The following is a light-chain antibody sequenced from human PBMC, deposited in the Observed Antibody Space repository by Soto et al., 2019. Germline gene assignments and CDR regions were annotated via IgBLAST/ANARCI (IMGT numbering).Light chain of an antibody. V-gene: IGLV2-11*01. Sequence: QSALTQPRSVSGSPGQSVTISCTGTSSDVGDYNYVSWYQQHPGKVPKLMIFEVTKRPSGVPDRFSGSKSGNTASLTVSGLQAEDEADYYCSSYAGSTTVLFGGGTKLTVL. CDR1: SSDVGDYNY. CDR2: EVT. J-gene: IGLJ2*01. CDR3: SSYAGSTTVL.